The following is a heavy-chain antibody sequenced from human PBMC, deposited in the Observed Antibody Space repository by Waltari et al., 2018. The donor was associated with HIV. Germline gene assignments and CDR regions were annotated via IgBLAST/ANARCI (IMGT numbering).Heavy chain of an antibody. CDR2: AILMFGPA. V-gene: IGHV1-69*08. Sequence: QVQLVQSGAEVKKPGSSVKVSCKASGGAFVSHTFNWVRQAPGQGLEWMGRAILMFGPANYARKCKGRVTITAEKSTTTAYMELNGLRIDDTAVYYCASARETMGVDFDS. CDR1: GGAFVSHT. CDR3: ASARETMGVDFDS. J-gene: IGHJ5*01. D-gene: IGHD3-10*01.